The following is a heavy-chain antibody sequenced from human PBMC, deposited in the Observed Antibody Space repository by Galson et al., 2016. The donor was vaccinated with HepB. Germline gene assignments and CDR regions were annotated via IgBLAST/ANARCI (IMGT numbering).Heavy chain of an antibody. CDR1: GYTFTSYG. J-gene: IGHJ4*02. CDR3: ARGDSGSYYSPFDY. V-gene: IGHV1-18*01. Sequence: SVKVSCKASGYTFTSYGISWVRQAPGQGLEWMGWISGYNGKTKYTQKLQGRVTLTTDTSTSTAYMELRSLRSDDTAVYYCARGDSGSYYSPFDYWGQGTLVTVSS. CDR2: ISGYNGKT. D-gene: IGHD1-26*01.